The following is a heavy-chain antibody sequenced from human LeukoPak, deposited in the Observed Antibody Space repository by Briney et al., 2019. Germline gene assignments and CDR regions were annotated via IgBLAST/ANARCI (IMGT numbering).Heavy chain of an antibody. CDR3: ARDKRVAVAGTYIYYYYMDV. V-gene: IGHV4-4*07. Sequence: SETLSLTCTVSGGSLNSYYWSWLRQPPGKGLEWIGRIYISGGGSTNYNPSLKSRVTMSVDTSKNQFSLKLSSVTAADTAVYYCARDKRVAVAGTYIYYYYMDVWGNGTTVTISS. D-gene: IGHD6-19*01. J-gene: IGHJ6*03. CDR1: GGSLNSYY. CDR2: IYISGGGST.